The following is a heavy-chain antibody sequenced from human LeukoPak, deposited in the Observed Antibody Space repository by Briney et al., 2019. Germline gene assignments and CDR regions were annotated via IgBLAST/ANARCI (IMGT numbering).Heavy chain of an antibody. CDR2: IWDDGTKK. V-gene: IGHV3-33*01. D-gene: IGHD6-6*01. Sequence: AGGSLRLSCAASRFTFSSFGMHWVRQAPGKGLGWVAVIWDDGTKKYYADSVKGRFTISRDNSKNTLYLHMNSLRAEDTAVYYCARGPWQLAGGNLFSYFDYWGQGTLVTVSS. J-gene: IGHJ4*02. CDR3: ARGPWQLAGGNLFSYFDY. CDR1: RFTFSSFG.